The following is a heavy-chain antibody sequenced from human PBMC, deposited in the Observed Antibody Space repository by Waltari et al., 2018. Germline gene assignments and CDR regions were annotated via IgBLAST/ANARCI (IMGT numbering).Heavy chain of an antibody. D-gene: IGHD3-22*01. CDR3: ARGRIYHDSSASGYYFDY. CDR2: ISISSRSI. Sequence: EVQLVDSGGGLVKPGGSLRLSCAASGFTFSTYRMNWVRQVPGKGLEWVSSISISSRSIYYADSVKGRFTISRDNAKNSLDLQMNSLRVEDTAVYYCARGRIYHDSSASGYYFDYWGQGTLVAVSS. J-gene: IGHJ4*02. CDR1: GFTFSTYR. V-gene: IGHV3-21*01.